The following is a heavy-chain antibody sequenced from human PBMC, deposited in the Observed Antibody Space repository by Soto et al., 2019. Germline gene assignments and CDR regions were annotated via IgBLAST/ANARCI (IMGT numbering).Heavy chain of an antibody. J-gene: IGHJ3*02. V-gene: IGHV3-21*01. Sequence: VGSLRLSCAASGFTFSSYSMNWVRQAPGKGLEWVSSISSSSSYIYYADSVKGRFTISRDNAKNSLYLQMNSLRAEDTAVYYCARGKFIDYDSSGPPIVYAFDIWGQGTMVTVSS. CDR2: ISSSSSYI. CDR1: GFTFSSYS. D-gene: IGHD3-22*01. CDR3: ARGKFIDYDSSGPPIVYAFDI.